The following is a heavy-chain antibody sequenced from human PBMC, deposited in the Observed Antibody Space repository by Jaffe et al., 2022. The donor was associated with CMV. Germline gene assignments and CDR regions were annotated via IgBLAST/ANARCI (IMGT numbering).Heavy chain of an antibody. CDR3: ARTPRTSKTWIQLWYFDL. J-gene: IGHJ2*01. Sequence: EEQLVESGGGLVQPGGSLRLSCAASGFTFSSYEMNWVRQAPGKGLEWLSYIHLSGSPVYYADSVKGRSTISRDNAKNSLYLQVNSLRAEDTAVYYCARTPRTSKTWIQLWYFDLWGRGTLVTVSS. CDR1: GFTFSSYE. CDR2: IHLSGSPV. V-gene: IGHV3-48*03. D-gene: IGHD5-12*01.